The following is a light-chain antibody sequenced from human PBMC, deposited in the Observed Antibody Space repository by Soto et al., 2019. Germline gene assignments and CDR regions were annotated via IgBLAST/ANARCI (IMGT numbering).Light chain of an antibody. CDR3: QQYADVPLT. J-gene: IGKJ4*01. Sequence: DIQMTQSPSSPSASVGDSVTITCQASQGISTYVNWYQQKTGKAPKILIYDTSNLEPGVPSRFSGSRSGTHFTFTITSLQPEDFATYYCQQYADVPLTFGGGTKVDIK. CDR1: QGISTY. V-gene: IGKV1-33*01. CDR2: DTS.